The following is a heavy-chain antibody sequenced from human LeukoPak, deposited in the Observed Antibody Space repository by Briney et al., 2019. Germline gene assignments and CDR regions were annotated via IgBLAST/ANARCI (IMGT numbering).Heavy chain of an antibody. CDR3: ARGTYYYEF. Sequence: GGSLRLSCAASKFTFSDYWMTWVRQAPGKGPEWVAYMNQLGNDKKYLDSVGGRFTISRDNAKNSPYLQLTRLRADDTAVYYCARGTYYYEFWGQGTLVTVSS. V-gene: IGHV3-7*04. D-gene: IGHD3-16*01. CDR2: MNQLGNDK. J-gene: IGHJ4*02. CDR1: KFTFSDYW.